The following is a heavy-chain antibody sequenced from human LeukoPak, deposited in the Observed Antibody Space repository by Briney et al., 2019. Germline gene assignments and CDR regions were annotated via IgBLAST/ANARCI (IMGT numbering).Heavy chain of an antibody. Sequence: GASVKVSCKASGGTFSSYAISWVRQAPGQGLEWMGGIIPIFGTANYAQKFQGRVTTTADESTSTAYMELSSLRSEDTAVYYCARDRGYCSSTSCYNSRAFDIWGQGTMVTVSS. V-gene: IGHV1-69*13. D-gene: IGHD2-2*01. J-gene: IGHJ3*02. CDR1: GGTFSSYA. CDR3: ARDRGYCSSTSCYNSRAFDI. CDR2: IIPIFGTA.